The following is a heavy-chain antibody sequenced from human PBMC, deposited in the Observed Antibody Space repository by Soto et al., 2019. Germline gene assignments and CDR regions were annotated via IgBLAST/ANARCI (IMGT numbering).Heavy chain of an antibody. J-gene: IGHJ4*02. Sequence: ASVKVSCKASGYTFTSYAINWVRQATGQGLEWMGWMNPNSGNTGYAQKFQGRVTMTRNTSISTAYMELSSLRSGDTAVYYCAAQSYYYDSSGYPFDYWGQGTLVTVSS. CDR3: AAQSYYYDSSGYPFDY. V-gene: IGHV1-8*01. D-gene: IGHD3-22*01. CDR2: MNPNSGNT. CDR1: GYTFTSYA.